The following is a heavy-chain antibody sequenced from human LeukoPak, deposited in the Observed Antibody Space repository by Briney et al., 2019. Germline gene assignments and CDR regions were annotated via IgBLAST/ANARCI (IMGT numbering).Heavy chain of an antibody. D-gene: IGHD2-2*01. CDR2: ISSNGGST. J-gene: IGHJ4*02. CDR3: ARGIVVVPAAMGHYFDY. V-gene: IGHV3-64*01. CDR1: GFTFSSYA. Sequence: GGSLRLSCAASGFTFSSYAMHWVRQAPGKGLEYVSAISSNGGSTYYANFVKGRFTISRDNSKNTLYLQMGSLRAEDMAVYYCARGIVVVPAAMGHYFDYWGQGTLVTVSS.